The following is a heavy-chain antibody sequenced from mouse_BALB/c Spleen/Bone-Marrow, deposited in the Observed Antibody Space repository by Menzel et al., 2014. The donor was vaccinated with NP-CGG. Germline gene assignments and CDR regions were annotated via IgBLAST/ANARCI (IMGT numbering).Heavy chain of an antibody. V-gene: IGHV4-1*02. Sequence: EVKLVESGGGLVQPGGSLKLSCAASGFDFSRYWMSWVRQAPGKGLQWIGEINPDSRTINYAPSLKDKFIISRDNAKNTLYLQMSKVRSEDTALYYCQRLGYCGWFATGAKGLWSLSLQ. D-gene: IGHD2-3*01. CDR1: GFDFSRYW. CDR2: INPDSRTI. J-gene: IGHJ3*01. CDR3: QRLGYCGWFAT.